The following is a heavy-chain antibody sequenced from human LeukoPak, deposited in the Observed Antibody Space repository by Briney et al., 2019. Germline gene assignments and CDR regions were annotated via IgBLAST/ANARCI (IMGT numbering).Heavy chain of an antibody. D-gene: IGHD3/OR15-3a*01. CDR3: ARGGGWTGARKDFDY. CDR2: IYHSGST. J-gene: IGHJ4*02. CDR1: GGTISGSNW. V-gene: IGHV4-4*02. Sequence: PSGTLSLTCAVSGGTISGSNWWSWVRQPPGKGLEWIGEIYHSGSTNYNPSLRSRVTISLDTSKNQFSLKLTSVTAADTAVYYCARGGGWTGARKDFDYWGQGTLVTVSS.